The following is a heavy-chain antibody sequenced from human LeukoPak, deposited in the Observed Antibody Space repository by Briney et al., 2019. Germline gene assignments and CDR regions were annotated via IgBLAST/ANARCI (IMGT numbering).Heavy chain of an antibody. J-gene: IGHJ4*02. Sequence: GGSLRLSCAASGFTFSSYSLNWVGQVPGRGLEGVSCISSSSSTIYYADSVKGRFTISRDNTKNSLYLQMNSLRAEDTAVYYCARVWYNSGWLDYWGQGTLVTVSS. CDR1: GFTFSSYS. V-gene: IGHV3-48*01. D-gene: IGHD6-19*01. CDR3: ARVWYNSGWLDY. CDR2: ISSSSSTI.